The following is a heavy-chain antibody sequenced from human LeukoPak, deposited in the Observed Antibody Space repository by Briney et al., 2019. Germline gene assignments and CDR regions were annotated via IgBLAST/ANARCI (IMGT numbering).Heavy chain of an antibody. Sequence: PGGSLRLSCAASGFTFSSYEMNWVRQAPGKGLEWVSYISSSGSTIYYADSVKGRFTISRDNAKNSLYLQMNSLRAEDTAVYYCARDCSSTSCLKHYYYYYGMDVWGQGTTVTVS. J-gene: IGHJ6*02. D-gene: IGHD2-2*01. V-gene: IGHV3-48*03. CDR2: ISSSGSTI. CDR3: ARDCSSTSCLKHYYYYYGMDV. CDR1: GFTFSSYE.